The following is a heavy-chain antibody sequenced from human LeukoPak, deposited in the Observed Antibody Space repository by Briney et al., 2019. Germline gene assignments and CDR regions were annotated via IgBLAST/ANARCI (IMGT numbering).Heavy chain of an antibody. D-gene: IGHD6-13*01. V-gene: IGHV3-33*01. CDR3: ASPAVYSSSWYYFDY. CDR2: VWSDGTTK. J-gene: IGHJ4*02. CDR1: GFTFSNYG. Sequence: GRSLRLSCAASGFTFSNYGMHWVRQAPGKGLEWVAVVWSDGTTKNYADSVKGRFTISRDNSKNTLYLQMNSLRAEDTAVYYCASPAVYSSSWYYFDYWGQGTLVTVSS.